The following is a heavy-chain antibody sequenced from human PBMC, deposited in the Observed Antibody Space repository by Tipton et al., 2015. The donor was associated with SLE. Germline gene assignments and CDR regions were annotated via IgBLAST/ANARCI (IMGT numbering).Heavy chain of an antibody. D-gene: IGHD4-11*01. V-gene: IGHV4-4*07. J-gene: IGHJ2*01. Sequence: TLSLTCTVSGGSISSYYWSWIRQPAGGGLEWIGRIYPNENTNYNPSLKSRVTMSVDTSKNHFSLKLISVTAADTAVYYCAREFLNPVTTVHYYFDLWGRGTLVTVSS. CDR2: IYPNENT. CDR1: GGSISSYY. CDR3: AREFLNPVTTVHYYFDL.